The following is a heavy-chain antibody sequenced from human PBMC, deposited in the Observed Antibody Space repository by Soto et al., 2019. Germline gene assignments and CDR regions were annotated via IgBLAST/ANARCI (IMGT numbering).Heavy chain of an antibody. CDR2: VYFSGST. CDR3: AAYDSEGYFDY. J-gene: IGHJ4*02. D-gene: IGHD3-22*01. V-gene: IGHV4-59*01. CDR1: GGSITNFH. Sequence: PSETLSLTCTVSGGSITNFHWSWIRQPPGKGLEWIGYVYFSGSTKYNPSFKSRVTMSIDTSNNEFSLRLISVTAADSAAYFCAAYDSEGYFDYWGQGXLVTVSS.